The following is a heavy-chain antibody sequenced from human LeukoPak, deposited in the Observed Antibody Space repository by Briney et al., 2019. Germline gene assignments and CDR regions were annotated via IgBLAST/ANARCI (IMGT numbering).Heavy chain of an antibody. V-gene: IGHV3-30*02. J-gene: IGHJ5*02. CDR2: IRYDSTSK. CDR3: ASDYYDSRTGVNWFDP. CDR1: GFTFSSYG. Sequence: PGGSLRLSCAASGFTFSSYGMHWVRQAPGKGLEWVAFIRYDSTSKYYADSVKGRFTISRDNSKNTLYLQMNSLRAEDTAVYYCASDYYDSRTGVNWFDPWGQGTLVTVSS. D-gene: IGHD3-22*01.